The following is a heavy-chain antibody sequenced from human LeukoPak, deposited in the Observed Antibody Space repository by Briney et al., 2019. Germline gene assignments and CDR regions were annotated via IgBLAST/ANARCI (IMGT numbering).Heavy chain of an antibody. CDR2: IYPEDSDT. J-gene: IGHJ4*02. Sequence: PWESLKISCKVSGDSFTSYCHGRVRQISGKGLELMGIIYPEDSDTRYSPSFQGQVTISADKSISTAYLQWSNLKASDTAMYYCARREPEGERYDSSGYFFYWGQGTLVTVSS. D-gene: IGHD3-22*01. CDR1: GDSFTSYC. CDR3: ARREPEGERYDSSGYFFY. V-gene: IGHV5-51*01.